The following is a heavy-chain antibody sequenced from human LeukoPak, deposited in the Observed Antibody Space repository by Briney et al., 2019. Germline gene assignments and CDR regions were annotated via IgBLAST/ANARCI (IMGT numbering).Heavy chain of an antibody. CDR1: GGSFSGYY. Sequence: PSETLSLTCAVYGGSFSGYYWSWIRQPPGTGLEWIGEINHSGSTNYNPSLKSRVTISVDTSKNQFSLKLSSVTAADTAVYYCARGGLRFLEWSQRRYYYYGMDVWGQGTTVTVSS. CDR2: INHSGST. J-gene: IGHJ6*02. D-gene: IGHD3-3*01. V-gene: IGHV4-34*01. CDR3: ARGGLRFLEWSQRRYYYYGMDV.